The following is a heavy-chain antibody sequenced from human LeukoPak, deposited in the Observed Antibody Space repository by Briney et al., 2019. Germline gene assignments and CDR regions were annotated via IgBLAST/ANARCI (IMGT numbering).Heavy chain of an antibody. D-gene: IGHD5-12*01. CDR1: GFTFDDYA. J-gene: IGHJ4*02. CDR3: ARVSGYDSPRYDY. V-gene: IGHV3-9*01. Sequence: GGSLRLSCAASGFTFDDYAMHWVRQAPGKGLGWVSGISWNSGSIGYADSVKGRFTISRDNAKNSLYLQMNSLRAEDTALYYCARVSGYDSPRYDYWGQGTLVTVSS. CDR2: ISWNSGSI.